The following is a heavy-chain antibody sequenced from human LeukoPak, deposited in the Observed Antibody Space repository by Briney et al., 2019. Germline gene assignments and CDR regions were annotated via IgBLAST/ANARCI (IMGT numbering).Heavy chain of an antibody. CDR3: ARDLTSNVAVTEYHYYAMDV. CDR2: NSAYNGST. CDR1: DFSFTSYG. J-gene: IGHJ6*02. Sequence: ASAKVSCKASDFSFTSYGMSWVRQAPGQGLEWMGWNSAYNGSTKYAQKLQGRVTMTTDTSTGTAYMELRSLRPDDTAVYYCARDLTSNVAVTEYHYYAMDVWGQGTTVTVSS. V-gene: IGHV1-18*01. D-gene: IGHD6-19*01.